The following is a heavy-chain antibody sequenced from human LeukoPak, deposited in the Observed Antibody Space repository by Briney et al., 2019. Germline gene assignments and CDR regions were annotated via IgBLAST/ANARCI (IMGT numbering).Heavy chain of an antibody. Sequence: ASVKVSCKASGYTFTGYYMHWVRQAPGQGLEWMGWINPNSGGTNYAQKFQGRVTMTRDTSISTAYMELSRLRSDDTAVYYCARGVWFGETTGYYFDYWGREPWSPSPQ. J-gene: IGHJ4*02. CDR2: INPNSGGT. CDR3: ARGVWFGETTGYYFDY. CDR1: GYTFTGYY. V-gene: IGHV1-2*02. D-gene: IGHD3-10*01.